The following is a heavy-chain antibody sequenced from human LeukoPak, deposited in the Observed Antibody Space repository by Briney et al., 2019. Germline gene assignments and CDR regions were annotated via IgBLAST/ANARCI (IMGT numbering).Heavy chain of an antibody. CDR1: GFTFSSYW. D-gene: IGHD3-16*02. V-gene: IGHV3-74*01. J-gene: IGHJ3*02. CDR3: AASYYDYVWGSYRYTRHDAFDI. CDR2: INSDGSST. Sequence: GGSLRLSCAAYGFTFSSYWMHWVRQAPGKGLVWVSRINSDGSSTSYADSVKGRFTISRDNAKNTLYLQMNSLRAEDTAVYYCAASYYDYVWGSYRYTRHDAFDIWGQGTMVTVSS.